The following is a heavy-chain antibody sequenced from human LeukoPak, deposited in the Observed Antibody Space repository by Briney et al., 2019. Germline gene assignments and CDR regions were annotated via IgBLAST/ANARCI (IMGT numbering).Heavy chain of an antibody. Sequence: GGSLRLSCAASGFTFSSYGMHWVRQAPGKGLEWVAFIRYDGSNKYYADSVKGRFTISRDNSKNTLYLQMNSLRAEDTAVYYCAKDPSYGGNLSYFDYWGQGTLVTVSS. CDR2: IRYDGSNK. CDR3: AKDPSYGGNLSYFDY. V-gene: IGHV3-30*02. D-gene: IGHD4-23*01. J-gene: IGHJ4*02. CDR1: GFTFSSYG.